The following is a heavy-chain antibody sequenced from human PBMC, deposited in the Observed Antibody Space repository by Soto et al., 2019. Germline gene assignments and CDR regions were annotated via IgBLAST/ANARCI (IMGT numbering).Heavy chain of an antibody. CDR1: GYNFTNYY. CDR3: AGDDNDS. J-gene: IGHJ4*02. V-gene: IGHV1-46*01. Sequence: GASVKVSGNASGYNFTNYYVQWVRQAPVQALEWMGVIHPDGGHTTYAQNFQDRVTITRDTFTSNIYMQLRGLRSEETPVYNCAGDDNDSRGQGTLVT. CDR2: IHPDGGHT.